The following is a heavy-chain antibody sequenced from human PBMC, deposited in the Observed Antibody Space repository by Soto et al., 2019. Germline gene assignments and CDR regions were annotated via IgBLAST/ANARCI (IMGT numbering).Heavy chain of an antibody. CDR3: ARMGVGIILTTLKVFDP. J-gene: IGHJ5*02. Sequence: GASVKVSCKASGGTLSSYAISWVRQATGQGLEWMGWISAYNGNTNYAQKLQGRVTMTTDTSTSTAYMELRSLRSDDTAVYYCARMGVGIILTTLKVFDPWGQGTLVTVSS. V-gene: IGHV1-18*01. CDR1: GGTLSSYA. D-gene: IGHD3-9*01. CDR2: ISAYNGNT.